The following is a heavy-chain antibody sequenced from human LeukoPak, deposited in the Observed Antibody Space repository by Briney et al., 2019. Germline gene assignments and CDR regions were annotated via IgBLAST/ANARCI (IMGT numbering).Heavy chain of an antibody. CDR1: GGSISSYY. CDR2: IYYSGST. Sequence: SETLSLTCTVSGGSISSYYWSWIRQPLGKGLEWIGYIYYSGSTNYNPSLKSRVTISVDTSKNQFSLKLSSVTAADTAVYYCARAFTDPHEDYYYYGMDVWGQGTTVTVSS. J-gene: IGHJ6*02. V-gene: IGHV4-59*01. CDR3: ARAFTDPHEDYYYYGMDV.